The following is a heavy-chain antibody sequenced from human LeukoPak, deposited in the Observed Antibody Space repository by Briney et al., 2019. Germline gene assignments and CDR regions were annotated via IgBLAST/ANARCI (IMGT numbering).Heavy chain of an antibody. D-gene: IGHD3-10*02. CDR1: GFTFRTYG. V-gene: IGHV3-30*18. CDR2: ISYDGSNE. J-gene: IGHJ4*02. Sequence: GGSLRLSCAASGFTFRTYGMNWVRPAPGKGLERAAIISYDGSNEDYADSVKGRFTISRDNSKNTLYLQMNSLRAEDSAVYYCAKSRVRGVYYFDYWGQGTLVTVSS. CDR3: AKSRVRGVYYFDY.